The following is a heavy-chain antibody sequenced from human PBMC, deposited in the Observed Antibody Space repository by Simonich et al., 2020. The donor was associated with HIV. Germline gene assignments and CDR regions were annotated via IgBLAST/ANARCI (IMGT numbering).Heavy chain of an antibody. J-gene: IGHJ1*01. CDR1: GDSISSGYY. CDR3: ARVLGIAAAIDSFQH. Sequence: QLQVQESGPGLVKPSETLSLTCIVFGDSISSGYYWGWIRQPPGKGLEWIGSIYHSGSTYYNPSRKSRVTISVDTSKNQFSLKRSSVTAADTAVYYCARVLGIAAAIDSFQHWGQGTLVTVSS. CDR2: IYHSGST. V-gene: IGHV4-38-2*02. D-gene: IGHD6-13*01.